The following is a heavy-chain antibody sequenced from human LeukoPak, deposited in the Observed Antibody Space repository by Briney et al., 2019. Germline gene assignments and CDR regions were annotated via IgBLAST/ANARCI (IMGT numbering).Heavy chain of an antibody. CDR1: GFTFSSYG. CDR3: AGDLPRRYYYYGMDV. CDR2: IWYDGSNK. V-gene: IGHV3-33*01. J-gene: IGHJ6*02. Sequence: GGSLRLSCAASGFTFSSYGVHWVRQAPGKGLEWVAVIWYDGSNKYYADSVKGRFTISRDNSKNTLYLQMNSLRAEDTAVYYCAGDLPRRYYYYGMDVWGQGTTVTVSS. D-gene: IGHD6-25*01.